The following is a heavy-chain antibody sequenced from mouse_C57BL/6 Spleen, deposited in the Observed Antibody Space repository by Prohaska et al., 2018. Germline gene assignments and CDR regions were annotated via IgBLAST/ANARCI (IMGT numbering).Heavy chain of an antibody. D-gene: IGHD1-1*02. CDR3: MRYGGNYWYFDV. V-gene: IGHV11-2*01. CDR2: INSDVSAI. J-gene: IGHJ1*03. CDR1: GFTFSGFW. Sequence: EVQLLETGGGLVQPGGSRGLSCEGSGFTFSGFWMSWVRQTPGKTLEWIGDINSDVSAINYAPSIKDRFTIFRDNDKSTLYLQMSNVRSEDTATYFCMRYGGNYWYFDVWGTGTTVTVSS.